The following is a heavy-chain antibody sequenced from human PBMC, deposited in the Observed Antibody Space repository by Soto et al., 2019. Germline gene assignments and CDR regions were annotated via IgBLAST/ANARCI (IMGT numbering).Heavy chain of an antibody. D-gene: IGHD6-13*01. CDR2: INAGNGNT. J-gene: IGHJ6*02. Sequence: ASVKVSCKASGYTFTSYAMHWVRQAPGQRLEWMGWINAGNGNTKYSQKFQGRVTITRDTSASTAYMELSSLRSEDTAVYYCARERFGSSWYSYHYGMDVWGQGTTVTVSS. CDR1: GYTFTSYA. CDR3: ARERFGSSWYSYHYGMDV. V-gene: IGHV1-3*01.